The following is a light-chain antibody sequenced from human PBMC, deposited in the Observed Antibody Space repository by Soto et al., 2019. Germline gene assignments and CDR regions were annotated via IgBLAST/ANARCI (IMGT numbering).Light chain of an antibody. CDR1: QSVSSSY. V-gene: IGKV3-20*01. Sequence: EIVLTQSPGTLSLSPGERATLSCRASQSVSSSYLAWYQQKPGTAPRLLIYGASRRATGIPDRFSGSGSGTDFTLTISRLEPEDFAVYYCQQYGSSPRTFGQGTKVEIK. J-gene: IGKJ1*01. CDR2: GAS. CDR3: QQYGSSPRT.